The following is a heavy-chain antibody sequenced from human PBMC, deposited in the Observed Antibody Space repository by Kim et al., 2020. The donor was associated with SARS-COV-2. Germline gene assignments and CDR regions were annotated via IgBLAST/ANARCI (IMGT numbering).Heavy chain of an antibody. V-gene: IGHV3-21*01. J-gene: IGHJ4*02. CDR1: GFTFSSYS. CDR2: ISSSSSYI. Sequence: GGSLRLSCAASGFTFSSYSMNWVRQAPGKGLEWVSSISSSSSYIYYADSVKGRFTISRDNAKNSLYLQMNSLRAEDTAVYYCARTAYYYGSGSYHFDYWGQGTLVTVSS. CDR3: ARTAYYYGSGSYHFDY. D-gene: IGHD3-10*01.